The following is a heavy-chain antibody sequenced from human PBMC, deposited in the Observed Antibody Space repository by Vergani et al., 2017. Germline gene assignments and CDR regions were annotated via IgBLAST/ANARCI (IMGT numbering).Heavy chain of an antibody. V-gene: IGHV5-51*01. CDR3: ARLPRDLRATENDAFDI. Sequence: EVHLVQSGAEVKKPGESVKISCKGSGHTFTKYWIAWVRQLPGKGLEWMGIIYPDDSDIRYSPSFQGQVTISADQSISTAYLQWNTLKASDTATYYCARLPRDLRATENDAFDIWGQGTMVTVSS. CDR2: IYPDDSDI. CDR1: GHTFTKYW. J-gene: IGHJ3*02.